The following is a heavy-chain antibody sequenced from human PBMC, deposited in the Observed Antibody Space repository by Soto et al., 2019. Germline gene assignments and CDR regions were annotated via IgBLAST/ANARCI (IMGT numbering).Heavy chain of an antibody. J-gene: IGHJ3*02. Sequence: QLQLQESGSGLVKSSQTLSLTCAVSGGSISSGGYSWSWIRQPPGKGLEWIGYIYHSGSTYYNPSLKSRVTISGDRSKNQFSLKLSSVTAADTAVYYCAREDLSGAFAIWGQGTMVTVSS. V-gene: IGHV4-30-2*01. CDR2: IYHSGST. CDR1: GGSISSGGYS. CDR3: AREDLSGAFAI.